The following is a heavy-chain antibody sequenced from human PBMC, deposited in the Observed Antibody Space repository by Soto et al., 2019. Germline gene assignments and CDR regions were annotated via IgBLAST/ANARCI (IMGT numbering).Heavy chain of an antibody. CDR3: ATGSSGYYLDYYYGMDV. D-gene: IGHD3-22*01. J-gene: IGHJ6*02. CDR1: GYSFTSYW. Sequence: LGESLKISCKGSGYSFTSYWISWVRQMPGKGLEWMGRIDPSDSYTNYSPSFQGHVTISADKSISTAYLQWSSLKASDTAMYYCATGSSGYYLDYYYGMDVWGQGTTVTVSS. CDR2: IDPSDSYT. V-gene: IGHV5-10-1*01.